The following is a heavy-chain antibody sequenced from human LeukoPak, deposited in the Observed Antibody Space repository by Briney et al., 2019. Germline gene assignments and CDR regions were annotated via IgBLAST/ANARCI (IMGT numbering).Heavy chain of an antibody. CDR1: GFTSSTAW. D-gene: IGHD6-13*01. CDR3: ARIMNSSPDY. CDR2: MRQDGSDK. J-gene: IGHJ4*02. Sequence: PGGSLRLSCAVSGFTSSTAWLTWVRQAPGKGLEWVADMRQDGSDKYYVDSVKGRFTISRDNAKNSVYLQMNSLRAEDTAVYYCARIMNSSPDYWGQGTLVTVSS. V-gene: IGHV3-7*01.